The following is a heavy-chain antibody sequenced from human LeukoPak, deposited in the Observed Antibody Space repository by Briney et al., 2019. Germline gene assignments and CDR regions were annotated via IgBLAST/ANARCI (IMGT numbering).Heavy chain of an antibody. CDR2: IYSDGST. V-gene: IGHV3-66*01. Sequence: GGSLRLSCAASGLTVSSNYMSWVRQAPGKGLEWVSVIYSDGSTYYADSVKGRFAISRDNAKNSLYLRMNSLRAEDTAKYYCARDYRGWYYFDYWGQGTLVTVSS. D-gene: IGHD6-19*01. CDR3: ARDYRGWYYFDY. J-gene: IGHJ4*02. CDR1: GLTVSSNY.